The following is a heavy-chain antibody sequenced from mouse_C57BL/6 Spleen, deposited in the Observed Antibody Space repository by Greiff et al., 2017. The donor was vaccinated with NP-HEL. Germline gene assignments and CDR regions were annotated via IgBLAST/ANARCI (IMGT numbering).Heavy chain of an antibody. CDR3: ARRATVERRDFDY. J-gene: IGHJ2*01. D-gene: IGHD1-1*01. CDR2: INPSSGYT. CDR1: GYTFTSYW. V-gene: IGHV1-7*01. Sequence: QVQLQQSGAELAKPGASVKLSCKASGYTFTSYWMHWVKQRPGQGLEWIGYINPSSGYTKYNQKFKDKATLTADKSSSTAYMQLSSLTYEDSAVYYCARRATVERRDFDYWGQGTTLTVSS.